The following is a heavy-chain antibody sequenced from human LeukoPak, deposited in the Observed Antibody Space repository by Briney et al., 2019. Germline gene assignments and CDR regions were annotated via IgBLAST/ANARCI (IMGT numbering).Heavy chain of an antibody. CDR3: TRLVVTAAPFDY. J-gene: IGHJ4*02. CDR1: GFAFRNFW. V-gene: IGHV3-72*01. D-gene: IGHD2-21*02. CDR2: SRNKANSYTT. Sequence: GGSLRLSCAASGFAFRNFWMSWVRQAPGKGLEWVGRSRNKANSYTTEYAASVKGRFTISRDDSKNSLYLQMNSLKTEDTAVYYCTRLVVTAAPFDYWGQGTLVTVSS.